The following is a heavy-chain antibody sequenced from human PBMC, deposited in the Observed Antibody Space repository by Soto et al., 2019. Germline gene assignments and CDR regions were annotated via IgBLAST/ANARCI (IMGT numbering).Heavy chain of an antibody. J-gene: IGHJ6*02. CDR2: IIPIFGTA. Sequence: SVKVSCKASGGTFSSHAISWVRQAPGQGLEWMGGIIPIFGTANYAQKFQGRVTITADESTSTAYMELSSLRSEDTAVYYCARVGRICSSTSCHYYGMDVWGQGTTVTVSS. D-gene: IGHD2-2*01. V-gene: IGHV1-69*13. CDR3: ARVGRICSSTSCHYYGMDV. CDR1: GGTFSSHA.